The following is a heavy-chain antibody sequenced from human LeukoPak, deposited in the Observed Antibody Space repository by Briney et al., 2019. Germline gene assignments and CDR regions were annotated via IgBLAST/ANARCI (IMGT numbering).Heavy chain of an antibody. D-gene: IGHD2-21*02. J-gene: IGHJ5*02. V-gene: IGHV3-48*03. Sequence: GGSLRLSSPAPGFTFSSHETNLVRPPPGNGLARPSYIDSTIYYADSVKGRFTISRDNAKNSLYLQMNSLRAEDTAVYYCAREKLYCGGDCLDLWGQGTLVTVSS. CDR3: AREKLYCGGDCLDL. CDR2: IDSTI. CDR1: GFTFSSHE.